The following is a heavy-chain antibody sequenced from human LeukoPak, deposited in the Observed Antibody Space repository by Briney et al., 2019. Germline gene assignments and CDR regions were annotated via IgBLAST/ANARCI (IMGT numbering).Heavy chain of an antibody. CDR3: AKDEYSGSQNYGRLDY. V-gene: IGHV3-11*05. CDR2: ISGSSSYT. Sequence: GGSLRLSCAASGFIFSDYYMSWIRQVPGKGPEWVSYISGSSSYTNYADSVKGRFTISRDNAKNSLYLQMNSLRVEDTAVYYCAKDEYSGSQNYGRLDYWGQGTLVTVSS. J-gene: IGHJ4*02. D-gene: IGHD1-26*01. CDR1: GFIFSDYY.